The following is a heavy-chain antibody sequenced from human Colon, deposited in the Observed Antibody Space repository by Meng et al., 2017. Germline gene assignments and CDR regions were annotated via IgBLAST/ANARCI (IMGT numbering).Heavy chain of an antibody. CDR1: GFTFSNAW. CDR2: IKSKTDDGTT. Sequence: GGSLRLSCAASGFTFSNAWMSWVRQAPGKGLEWVGRIKSKTDDGTTDYAAPVKGRFTISRDDSKNTLYLQMNSLKTEDTAVYYCTTGSDYSDYVAFDYWGQGTLVTVSS. V-gene: IGHV3-15*01. D-gene: IGHD4-11*01. CDR3: TTGSDYSDYVAFDY. J-gene: IGHJ4*02.